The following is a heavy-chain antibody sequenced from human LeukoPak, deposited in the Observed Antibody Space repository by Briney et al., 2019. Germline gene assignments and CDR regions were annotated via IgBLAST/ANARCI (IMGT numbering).Heavy chain of an antibody. CDR1: GSTFTDYY. CDR3: ARVRPIAVSATWWDY. CDR2: INPNSGGT. V-gene: IGHV1-2*02. J-gene: IGHJ4*02. D-gene: IGHD6-19*01. Sequence: ASVKASSKNSGSTFTDYYMHWVRQAPGQGLEWIGWINPNSGGTHSAQKFQGRVTMTRDTSITTAYMELSRLNSDDTAVYYCARVRPIAVSATWWDYWGQGTLVTVSS.